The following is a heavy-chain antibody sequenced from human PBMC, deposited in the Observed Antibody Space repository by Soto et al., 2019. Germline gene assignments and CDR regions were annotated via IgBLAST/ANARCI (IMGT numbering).Heavy chain of an antibody. D-gene: IGHD5-18*01. CDR3: ARARAYSYADDAFDI. CDR2: IYYSGST. Sequence: PSETLSLTCAVSGGSISSGGYSWSWIRQPPGKGLEWIGYIYYSGSTYYNPSLKSRVTISVDRSKNQFSLKLSSVTAADTAVYYCARARAYSYADDAFDIWGQGPMVTVSS. CDR1: GGSISSGGYS. J-gene: IGHJ3*02. V-gene: IGHV4-30-2*01.